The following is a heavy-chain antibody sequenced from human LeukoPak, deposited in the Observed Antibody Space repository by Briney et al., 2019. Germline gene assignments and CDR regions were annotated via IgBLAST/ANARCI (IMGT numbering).Heavy chain of an antibody. Sequence: PGGSLRLSCAASGFTFSSYGMHWVRQAPGKGLEWVAFIRYDGSNKYYADSVKGRFTISRDNSKNTLYLQMNSLRAEDTAVYYCAKATEMATITPFDYWGQGTLVTVSS. CDR3: AKATEMATITPFDY. D-gene: IGHD5-24*01. CDR2: IRYDGSNK. J-gene: IGHJ4*02. V-gene: IGHV3-30*02. CDR1: GFTFSSYG.